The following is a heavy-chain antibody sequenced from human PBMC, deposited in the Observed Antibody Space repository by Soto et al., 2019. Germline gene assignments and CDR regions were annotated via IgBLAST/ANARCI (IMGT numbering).Heavy chain of an antibody. CDR1: GFTFGDYA. D-gene: IGHD3-22*01. CDR3: TRDAFYHSSGLW. V-gene: IGHV3-49*03. Sequence: GSLRLSCTASGFTFGDYAMSWFRRAPGKGLEWVGFIRSKAYGGTTEYAASVKGRFTISRDDSKSIAYLQMNSLKTEDTAVYYCTRDAFYHSSGLWWGQGTLVTVSS. J-gene: IGHJ4*02. CDR2: IRSKAYGGTT.